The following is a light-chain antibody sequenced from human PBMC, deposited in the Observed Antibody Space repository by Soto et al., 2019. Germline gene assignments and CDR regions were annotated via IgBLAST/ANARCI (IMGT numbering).Light chain of an antibody. CDR1: QSVSAN. CDR3: LQDNGYYRT. V-gene: IGKV3-15*01. J-gene: IGKJ1*01. Sequence: ILMTQSPATLSLSPGQIATLACRASQSVSANLAWYQQKPGQAPRLLIYGASTRATGIPARFSGSGSGTEFTLTISSLQSEDFTTYYCLQDNGYYRTFGQGTRVDIK. CDR2: GAS.